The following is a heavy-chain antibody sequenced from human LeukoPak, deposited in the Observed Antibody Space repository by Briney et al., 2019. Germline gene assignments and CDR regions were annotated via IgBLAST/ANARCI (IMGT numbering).Heavy chain of an antibody. J-gene: IGHJ5*02. V-gene: IGHV3-21*01. CDR3: AREHSRVFDP. D-gene: IGHD6-13*01. CDR2: ISSSSSYI. CDR1: GFTFSGYS. Sequence: GGSLRLSCAASGFTFSGYSMNWVRQAPGKGPEWVSSISSSSSYIYYADSMKGRFTVSRDNARNSVYLQMNSLRVEDTAVYYCAREHSRVFDPWGQGTLVTVSS.